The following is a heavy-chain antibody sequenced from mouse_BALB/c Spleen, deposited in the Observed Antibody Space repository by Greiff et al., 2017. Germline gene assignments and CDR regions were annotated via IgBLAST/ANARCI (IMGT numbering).Heavy chain of an antibody. Sequence: VQLQQSGAELVRPGVSVKISCKGSGYTFTDYAMHWVKQSHAKSLEWIGVISTYYGDASYNQKFKGKATMTVDKSSSTAYMELARLTSEDSAIYYCARSYYGSSGDWYFDVWGAGTTVTVSS. CDR1: GYTFTDYA. CDR3: ARSYYGSSGDWYFDV. CDR2: ISTYYGDA. V-gene: IGHV1S137*01. J-gene: IGHJ1*01. D-gene: IGHD1-1*01.